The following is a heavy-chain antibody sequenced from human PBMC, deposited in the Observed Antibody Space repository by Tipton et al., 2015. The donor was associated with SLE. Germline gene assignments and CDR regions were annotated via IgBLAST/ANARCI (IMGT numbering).Heavy chain of an antibody. CDR2: IYYSGST. J-gene: IGHJ2*01. D-gene: IGHD2-15*01. V-gene: IGHV4-28*01. CDR3: ARNGGSYYMYSNL. CDR1: GYSISNSNW. Sequence: TLSLTCAVSGYSISNSNWWAWIRQPPGKGLEWIGYIYYSGSTFYNPSLKSRVTMSVDTSKNQFSRKLSSVTAADTAVYYCARNGGSYYMYSNLWGRGPLVAVSS.